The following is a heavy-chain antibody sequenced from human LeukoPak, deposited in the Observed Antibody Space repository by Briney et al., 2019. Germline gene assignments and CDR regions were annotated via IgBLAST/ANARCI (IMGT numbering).Heavy chain of an antibody. J-gene: IGHJ6*03. CDR3: AKGYGSEHSYYYYYMDV. CDR1: GFTFSTYA. D-gene: IGHD3-10*01. CDR2: IRYDGSTK. V-gene: IGHV3-30*02. Sequence: GSLRLSCAASGFTFSTYAMTWVRQAPGKGLGWVAFIRYDGSTKYYADSVKGRFTISRDNSKNTLYLQMSSLRAEDTAVYYCAKGYGSEHSYYYYYMDVWGKGTTVTISS.